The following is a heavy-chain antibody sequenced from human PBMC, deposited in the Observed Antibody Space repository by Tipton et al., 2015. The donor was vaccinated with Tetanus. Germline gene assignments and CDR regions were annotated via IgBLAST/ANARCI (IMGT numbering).Heavy chain of an antibody. CDR3: ASGCAADRCRSLVNQYYFQY. CDR1: GGSISSGGYF. J-gene: IGHJ4*02. Sequence: LSLTCSVSGGSISSGGYFWNWVRQAPGKGLEWVAIVWYDGGNKYYAESVKGRFTISKDNVRNTLSLQMNSLTVEDTAVYYCASGCAADRCRSLVNQYYFQYWGQGALVSVSS. CDR2: VWYDGGNK. V-gene: IGHV3-33*08. D-gene: IGHD1-14*01.